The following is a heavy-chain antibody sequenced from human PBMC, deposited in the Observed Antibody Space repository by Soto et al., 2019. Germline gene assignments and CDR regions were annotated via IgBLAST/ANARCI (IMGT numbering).Heavy chain of an antibody. CDR1: GGTFSSYA. D-gene: IGHD3-22*01. CDR3: ARNRYYYDSSGSDYYYYGMDV. Sequence: GASVKVSCKASGGTFSSYAISWVRQAPGQGLEWMGGIIPIFGTANYAQKFQGRVTITADESTSTAYMELSSLRSEDTAVYYCARNRYYYDSSGSDYYYYGMDVWGQGTTVNVSS. J-gene: IGHJ6*02. CDR2: IIPIFGTA. V-gene: IGHV1-69*13.